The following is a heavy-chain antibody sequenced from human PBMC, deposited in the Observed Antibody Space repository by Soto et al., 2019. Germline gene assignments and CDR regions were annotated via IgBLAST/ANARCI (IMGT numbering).Heavy chain of an antibody. D-gene: IGHD2-8*02. CDR1: GGSFSGYF. Sequence: QAQIQQSGAGLLKPSETLSLTCSVSGGSFSGYFYCWIRQSPLRGLDWIGEIYVDGITKYSQSLKGQAFMSAHSAKKQFSLSRTSLTGADTTVYDRASRPILLVPWGQGPPV. CDR3: ASRPILLVP. V-gene: IGHV4-34*01. J-gene: IGHJ1*01. CDR2: IYVDGIT.